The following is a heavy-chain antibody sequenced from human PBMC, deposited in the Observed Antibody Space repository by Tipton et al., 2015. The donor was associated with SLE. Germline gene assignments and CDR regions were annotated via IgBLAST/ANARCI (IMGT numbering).Heavy chain of an antibody. CDR2: IYSGGST. V-gene: IGHV3-23*03. CDR3: ARDSDYGGNWDCFDY. D-gene: IGHD4-23*01. CDR1: GFTFSDYA. Sequence: SLRLSCEASGFTFSDYAMSWVRQAPGKGLEWVSVIYSGGSTYYADSVKGRFTISRDSSQNTLFLQMNSLRPDDTAVYYCARDSDYGGNWDCFDYWGQGTLVTVSS. J-gene: IGHJ4*02.